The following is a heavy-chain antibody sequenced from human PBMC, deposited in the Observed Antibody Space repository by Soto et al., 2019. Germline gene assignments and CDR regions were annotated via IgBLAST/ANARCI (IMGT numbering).Heavy chain of an antibody. J-gene: IGHJ5*02. Sequence: QVQLVQSGAEVKKPGASVKVSCKASGYTFTSYYMHWVRQAPGQGLEWMGIINPSGGSTSYAQKFQGRVTMTRDTSTSTVYMELSSLRSEDTAVYYCAREPPYCSGGSCYSSWFDPWGQGTLVTVSS. CDR2: INPSGGST. CDR1: GYTFTSYY. V-gene: IGHV1-46*01. CDR3: AREPPYCSGGSCYSSWFDP. D-gene: IGHD2-15*01.